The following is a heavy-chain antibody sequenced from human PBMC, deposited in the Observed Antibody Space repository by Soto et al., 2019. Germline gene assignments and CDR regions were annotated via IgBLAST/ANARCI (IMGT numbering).Heavy chain of an antibody. CDR1: GGIFSTYA. CDR3: ARDRDDYGSGNYYNRIDF. CDR2: IIPIFGTP. Sequence: QVQLVQSGAEVKKPGSSVKVSCKASGGIFSTYAISWLRQAPGQGLEWMGGIIPIFGTPNYAQRFQGRVTITADESMSTAYMELSRLRYEDTAVYYCARDRDDYGSGNYYNRIDFWGQGTLVTVSS. J-gene: IGHJ4*02. V-gene: IGHV1-69*01. D-gene: IGHD3-10*01.